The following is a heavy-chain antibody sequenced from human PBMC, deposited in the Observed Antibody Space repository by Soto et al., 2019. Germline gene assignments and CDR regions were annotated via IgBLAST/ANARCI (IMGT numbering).Heavy chain of an antibody. CDR1: GFTFTIYA. V-gene: IGHV3-23*01. J-gene: IGHJ6*02. D-gene: IGHD6-6*01. CDR2: ISGSGSST. Sequence: PGGSLRLSCAASGFTFTIYAMTWVRQAPGKGLEWVSAISGSGSSTYYVDSVKGRFTISRDNSKNTLYLQMNSLRAEDTAIYYCAKDRIAARTLNGMDVWGQGPTVTVAS. CDR3: AKDRIAARTLNGMDV.